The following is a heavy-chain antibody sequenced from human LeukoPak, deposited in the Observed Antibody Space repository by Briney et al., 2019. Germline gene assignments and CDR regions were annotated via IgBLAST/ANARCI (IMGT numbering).Heavy chain of an antibody. D-gene: IGHD3-22*01. J-gene: IGHJ4*02. Sequence: PSETLSLTCTVSGGSISSYYWSWIRQPPGKGLEWIANIDCSGSTNYNPSLKSRVAMSVDTSKNQFSLKLTSVTAADTAVYYCARNGPHYYDNSGYLDYWGQGTLVTVSS. CDR1: GGSISSYY. V-gene: IGHV4-59*01. CDR3: ARNGPHYYDNSGYLDY. CDR2: IDCSGST.